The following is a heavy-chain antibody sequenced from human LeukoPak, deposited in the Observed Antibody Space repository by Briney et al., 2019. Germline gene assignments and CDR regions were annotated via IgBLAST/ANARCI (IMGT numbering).Heavy chain of an antibody. D-gene: IGHD1-26*01. CDR1: GFSLTTDTVG. CDR3: ARRLTFGPTFDW. CDR2: IHFNDVT. V-gene: IGHV2-5*01. Sequence: ESGPTLVNPTQTLTLTCTFSGFSLTTDTVGVGWVRQPPEKALEWLAVIHFNDVTHYTPSLLGRLNITKDTSNNQVVLRLTDVTPVDTATYYCARRLTFGPTFDWWGQGMLVTVSS. J-gene: IGHJ4*02.